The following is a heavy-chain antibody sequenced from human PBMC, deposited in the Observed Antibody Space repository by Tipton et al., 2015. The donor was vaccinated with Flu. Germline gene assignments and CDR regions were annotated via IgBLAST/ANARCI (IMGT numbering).Heavy chain of an antibody. CDR1: GGSVSSNY. CDR2: IFYRGTT. Sequence: TLSLTCTVSGGSVSSNYWIWIRQFPGKGLEWIGFIFYRGTTNYNPSLKSRVSISSDTSKNEFSLKLTSVTAADTAVYYCARELRFLEGSKDVWGQGATVTVSS. V-gene: IGHV4-59*02. CDR3: ARELRFLEGSKDV. J-gene: IGHJ6*02. D-gene: IGHD3-3*01.